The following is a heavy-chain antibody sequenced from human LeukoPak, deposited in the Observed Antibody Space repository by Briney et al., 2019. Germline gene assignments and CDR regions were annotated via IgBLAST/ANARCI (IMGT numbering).Heavy chain of an antibody. J-gene: IGHJ4*02. CDR3: ARGTPSRSVDY. D-gene: IGHD2-2*01. Sequence: GGSLRLSCAASGFTFSSYWMEWVRQAPGKGLLWVSGIYRDGSSTTYADSVKGRFTISRDNAKNTLYLQMNSLRAEDTAVYYCARGTPSRSVDYWGQGTLVAVSS. V-gene: IGHV3-74*01. CDR1: GFTFSSYW. CDR2: IYRDGSST.